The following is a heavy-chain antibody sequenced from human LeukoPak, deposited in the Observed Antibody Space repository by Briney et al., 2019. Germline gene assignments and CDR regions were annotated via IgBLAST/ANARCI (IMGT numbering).Heavy chain of an antibody. Sequence: ASVKVSCKASGYTFTSYDINWVRQATGQGLEWMGWISAYNGNTNYAQKLQGRVTMTTDTSTSTAYMELRSLRSDDTAVYYCAVTGGDYGDYYFDYWGQGTLVTVSS. CDR1: GYTFTSYD. CDR2: ISAYNGNT. CDR3: AVTGGDYGDYYFDY. D-gene: IGHD4-17*01. V-gene: IGHV1-18*01. J-gene: IGHJ4*02.